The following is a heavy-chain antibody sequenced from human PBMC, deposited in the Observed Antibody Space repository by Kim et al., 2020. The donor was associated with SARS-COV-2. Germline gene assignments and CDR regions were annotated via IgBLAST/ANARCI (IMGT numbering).Heavy chain of an antibody. Sequence: FTISRDNSKNTLYLQMNSLSAEDTAVYYCAKEKVITIFGVVINMPYYFDYWGQGTLVAVSS. D-gene: IGHD3-3*01. J-gene: IGHJ4*02. CDR3: AKEKVITIFGVVINMPYYFDY. V-gene: IGHV3-23*01.